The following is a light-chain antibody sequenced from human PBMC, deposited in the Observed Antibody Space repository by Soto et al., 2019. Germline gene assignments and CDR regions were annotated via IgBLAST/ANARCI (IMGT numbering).Light chain of an antibody. CDR3: QQYGSSPPIT. V-gene: IGKV3-20*01. J-gene: IGKJ5*01. CDR1: QSVSNY. CDR2: DAS. Sequence: EIVLTQSPATLSLSPGERATLSCRTSQSVSNYLAWYQQKPGQAPRLLMYDASSRATGIPDRFSGSGSGTDFTLTISRLEPEDFAVYYCQQYGSSPPITFGQGTRLEIK.